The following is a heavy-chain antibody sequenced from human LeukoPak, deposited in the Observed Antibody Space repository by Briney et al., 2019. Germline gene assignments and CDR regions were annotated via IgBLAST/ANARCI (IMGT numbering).Heavy chain of an antibody. CDR2: INPSGGST. D-gene: IGHD1-7*01. Sequence: ASVKVSCKASGYTFTSYYMHWVRQAPGQGLEWMGIINPSGGSTSYAQKFQGRVTMTRDMSTSTAYMELSSLRSEDTAVYYCAAGITGTPTPDYWGQGTLVTDSS. CDR3: AAGITGTPTPDY. CDR1: GYTFTSYY. J-gene: IGHJ4*02. V-gene: IGHV1-46*01.